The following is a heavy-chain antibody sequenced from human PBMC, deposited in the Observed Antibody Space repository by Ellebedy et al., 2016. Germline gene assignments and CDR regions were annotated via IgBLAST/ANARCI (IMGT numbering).Heavy chain of an antibody. D-gene: IGHD3-10*01. CDR1: GGSFSGYY. Sequence: GSLRLSXAVYGGSFSGYYWSWIRQPPGKGLEWIGEINHSGSTNYNPSLKSRVTISVDTSKNQFSLKLSSVTAADTAVYYCARTYDSGSLFDYWGQGTLVTVSS. CDR2: INHSGST. V-gene: IGHV4-34*01. J-gene: IGHJ4*02. CDR3: ARTYDSGSLFDY.